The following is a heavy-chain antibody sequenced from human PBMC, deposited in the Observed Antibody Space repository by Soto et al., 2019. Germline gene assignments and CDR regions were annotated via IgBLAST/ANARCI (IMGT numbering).Heavy chain of an antibody. CDR1: GGSISSYY. D-gene: IGHD6-13*01. Sequence: SETLSLTCTVSGGSISSYYWSWIRQPPGKGLEWIGYIYYSGSTNYNPSLKSRVTISVDTSKNQFSLKLSSVTAADTAVYYCARDPGRAAAGRYYYGMDVWGQGTTVTVSS. V-gene: IGHV4-59*01. J-gene: IGHJ6*02. CDR2: IYYSGST. CDR3: ARDPGRAAAGRYYYGMDV.